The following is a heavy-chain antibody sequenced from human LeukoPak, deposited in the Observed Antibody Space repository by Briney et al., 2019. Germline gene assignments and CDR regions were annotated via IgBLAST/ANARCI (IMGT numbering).Heavy chain of an antibody. V-gene: IGHV4-34*01. CDR2: INHSGST. CDR1: GGSFSGYY. D-gene: IGHD3-3*01. Sequence: SETLSLTCAVYGGSFSGYYWSWIRQPPGKGLEWIGEINHSGSTNYNPSLKSRVTISVDTSKNQFSLNLSSVTAADTAVYYCARDRSLYSEFWSGYYAFDIWGQGTMVTVSS. CDR3: ARDRSLYSEFWSGYYAFDI. J-gene: IGHJ3*02.